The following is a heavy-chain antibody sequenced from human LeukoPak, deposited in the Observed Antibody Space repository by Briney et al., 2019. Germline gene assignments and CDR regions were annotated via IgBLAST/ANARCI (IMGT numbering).Heavy chain of an antibody. D-gene: IGHD3-16*02. CDR1: GYTFTSYY. V-gene: IGHV1-46*01. CDR2: INPSGGST. J-gene: IGHJ3*02. Sequence: GASVKVSCKASGYTFTSYYMHWVRQAPGQGLEWMGIINPSGGSTSYAQKFQGRVTMTRDMSTSTVYMELSSLKTEDTAVYYCTTVQLDYVWGSYRWGAFDIWGQGTMVTVSS. CDR3: TTVQLDYVWGSYRWGAFDI.